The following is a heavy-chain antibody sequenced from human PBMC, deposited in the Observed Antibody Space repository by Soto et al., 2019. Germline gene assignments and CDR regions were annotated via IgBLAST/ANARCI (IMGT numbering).Heavy chain of an antibody. CDR1: GFTFDDYA. V-gene: IGHV3-9*01. Sequence: EVQLVESGGGLVQPGRSLRLSCAASGFTFDDYAMHWVRQAPGKGLEWVSGISWNSGSIGYADSVKGRFTISRDNAKNSLYLQMNSLRAEDTALYYCAKDSHGYYMDVWGKGTTVTVSS. J-gene: IGHJ6*03. CDR3: AKDSHGYYMDV. CDR2: ISWNSGSI.